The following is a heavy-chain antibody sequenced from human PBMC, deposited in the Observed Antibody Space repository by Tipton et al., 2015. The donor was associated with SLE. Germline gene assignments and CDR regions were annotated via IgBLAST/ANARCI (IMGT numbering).Heavy chain of an antibody. J-gene: IGHJ4*02. V-gene: IGHV3-48*03. D-gene: IGHD6-19*01. CDR1: GFTFSSYE. CDR2: ISSSGSTI. CDR3: AKGYSSGWYDY. Sequence: SLRLSCAASGFTFSSYEMNWVRQAPGKGLEWVSYISSSGSTIYYADSVKGRFTISRDNAKNSLYLQMNSLRAEDTALYYCAKGYSSGWYDYWGQGTLVTVSS.